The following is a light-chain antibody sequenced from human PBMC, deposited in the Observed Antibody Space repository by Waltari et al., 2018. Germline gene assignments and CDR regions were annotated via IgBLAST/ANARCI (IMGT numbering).Light chain of an antibody. V-gene: IGLV1-40*01. CDR3: QSYDSGLSGVV. CDR2: DST. CDR1: SSTIGAGYA. J-gene: IGLJ2*01. Sequence: QPLLTQPPSVSGAPGQSVTISCTGSSSTIGAGYAVHWYQQPPGTTPQRVIYDSTNRPSGVPDRFSGSKSGSSASLAITGLQAEDEGDYYCQSYDSGLSGVVFGGGTKLTVL.